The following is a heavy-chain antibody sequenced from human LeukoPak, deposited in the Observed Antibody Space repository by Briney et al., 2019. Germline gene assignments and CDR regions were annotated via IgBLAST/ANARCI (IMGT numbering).Heavy chain of an antibody. CDR1: GFTFSSYS. V-gene: IGHV3-48*01. CDR2: ISSSSTI. CDR3: ASFPWLATITGGY. J-gene: IGHJ4*02. D-gene: IGHD5-12*01. Sequence: PGGSLRLSCAASGFTFSSYSMNWVRQAPGKGLEWVSYISSSSTIYYADSVKGRFTISRDNAKNSLYLQMNSLRAEDTAVYYRASFPWLATITGGYWGQGTLVTVSS.